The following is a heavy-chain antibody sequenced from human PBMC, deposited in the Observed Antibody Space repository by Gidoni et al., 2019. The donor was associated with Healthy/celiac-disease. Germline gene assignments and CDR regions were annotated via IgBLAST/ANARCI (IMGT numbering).Heavy chain of an antibody. Sequence: QVQLVESGGGVVQPGRSLRLSCAASGVTFSSYAMHWVRQAPGKGLEWVAVISYDGSNKYYADSVKGRFTISRDNSKNTLYLQMNSLRAEDTAVYYCASLSSSWPFYGMDVWGQGTTVTVSS. CDR3: ASLSSSWPFYGMDV. D-gene: IGHD6-13*01. CDR2: ISYDGSNK. CDR1: GVTFSSYA. J-gene: IGHJ6*02. V-gene: IGHV3-30-3*01.